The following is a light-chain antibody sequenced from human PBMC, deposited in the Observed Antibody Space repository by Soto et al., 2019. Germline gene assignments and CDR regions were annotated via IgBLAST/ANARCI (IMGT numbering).Light chain of an antibody. J-gene: IGLJ2*01. Sequence: QSALTQPPSASGSPRQSVAISCTGTSSDVGAYNYVAWYQQHPGKAPRLMIYEVNKRPSGVPDRFSGSKSGNTASLTVSGLQAEDEAVYHCSSYAGTNIGVVFGGGTKLTVL. CDR3: SSYAGTNIGVV. CDR1: SSDVGAYNY. CDR2: EVN. V-gene: IGLV2-8*01.